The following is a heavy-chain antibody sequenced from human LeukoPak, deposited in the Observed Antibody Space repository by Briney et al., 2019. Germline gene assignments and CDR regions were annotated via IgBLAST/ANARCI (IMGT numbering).Heavy chain of an antibody. CDR3: ARGFYGAGSHFDY. V-gene: IGHV4-34*01. D-gene: IGHD3-10*01. CDR2: INHSGST. J-gene: IGHJ4*02. Sequence: SETLSRTCAVYGGSVKGYYWSWIRQPPGKGLEWIGEINHSGSTNYNPSLKSRVTISVDTSKNQFSLKLSSVTAADTAVYYCARGFYGAGSHFDYWGQGTLVTVSS. CDR1: GGSVKGYY.